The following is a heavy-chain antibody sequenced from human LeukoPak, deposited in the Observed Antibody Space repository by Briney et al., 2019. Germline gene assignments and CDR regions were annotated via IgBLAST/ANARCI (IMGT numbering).Heavy chain of an antibody. J-gene: IGHJ4*02. V-gene: IGHV3-53*01. CDR1: GFTVSSNY. Sequence: GGSLRLSCAASGFTVSSNYMSWVRQAPGEGLEWVSVIYSIFGTSYAAPVSSGFTISSENSKKTLYLQMNSLGAEETAGFYCAGAVSSGWYRRLSYFDSWGEGALGTVSS. D-gene: IGHD6-19*01. CDR3: AGAVSSGWYRRLSYFDS. CDR2: IYSIFGT.